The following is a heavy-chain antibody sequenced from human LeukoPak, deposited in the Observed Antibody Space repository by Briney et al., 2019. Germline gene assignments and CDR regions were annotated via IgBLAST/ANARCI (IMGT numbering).Heavy chain of an antibody. CDR1: GGTFSSYA. Sequence: SVKVSCTASGGTFSSYAINWVRQAPGQGLEWMGRIIPILGIANYAQKFQGRVTITADKSTSTAYMELSGLRSEDTAMYYCAISLSVPYWGQGTLVTVSS. V-gene: IGHV1-69*04. D-gene: IGHD2-2*01. J-gene: IGHJ4*02. CDR2: IIPILGIA. CDR3: AISLSVPY.